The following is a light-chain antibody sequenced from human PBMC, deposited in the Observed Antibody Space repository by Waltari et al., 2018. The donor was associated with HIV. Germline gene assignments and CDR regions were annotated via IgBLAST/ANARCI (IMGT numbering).Light chain of an antibody. CDR1: QDISTF. Sequence: DIRLTQSPSLLSASIGARVPITGRASQDISTFLAWYQQKPGKAPTLLVYAASTLQSGVSSRFRGSGSGTDFTLTISSLQPEDCATYYCQQLNSYPVTFGGGAKVEI. CDR3: QQLNSYPVT. J-gene: IGKJ4*01. CDR2: AAS. V-gene: IGKV1-9*01.